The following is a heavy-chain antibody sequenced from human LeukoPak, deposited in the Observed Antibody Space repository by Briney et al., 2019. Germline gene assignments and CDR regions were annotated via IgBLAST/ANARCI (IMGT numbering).Heavy chain of an antibody. Sequence: GGSLRLSCAASGFTFSSYAMSWVRQAPGKGLEWVAVISYDGSNKYYADSVKGRFTISRDNSKNTLYLQMNSLRAEDTAVYYCARDEGEDYGDYYFDYWGQGTLVTVSS. J-gene: IGHJ4*02. CDR1: GFTFSSYA. V-gene: IGHV3-30-3*01. CDR2: ISYDGSNK. D-gene: IGHD4-17*01. CDR3: ARDEGEDYGDYYFDY.